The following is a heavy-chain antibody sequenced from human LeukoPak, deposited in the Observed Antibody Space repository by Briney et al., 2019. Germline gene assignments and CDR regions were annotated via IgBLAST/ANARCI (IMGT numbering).Heavy chain of an antibody. CDR2: INAGNGNT. D-gene: IGHD3-10*01. CDR3: ARAHYGSGSYYRGWFDP. CDR1: GYTFTSYA. Sequence: ASVKVSCKASGYTFTSYAMHWVRQAPGQRLEWMGWINAGNGNTKYSQKFQGRVTITRDTSASTAYMELSSLRSEDTAVYYCARAHYGSGSYYRGWFDPWGQGTLVTVSS. J-gene: IGHJ5*02. V-gene: IGHV1-3*01.